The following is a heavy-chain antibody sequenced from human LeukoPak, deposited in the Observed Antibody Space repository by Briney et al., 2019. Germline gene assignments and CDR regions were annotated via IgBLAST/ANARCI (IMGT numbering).Heavy chain of an antibody. CDR1: GGSIRSSSYY. CDR2: MYYSGST. D-gene: IGHD6-13*01. V-gene: IGHV4-39*01. J-gene: IGHJ3*02. Sequence: SETLSLTCTVSGGSIRSSSYYWGWIRQPPGKGLEWIGSMYYSGSTYYNPSLKSRVTISVDTSKNQFSLKLSSVTAADTAVYYCARRNEDLIAAAGSDAFDIWGQGTMVTVSS. CDR3: ARRNEDLIAAAGSDAFDI.